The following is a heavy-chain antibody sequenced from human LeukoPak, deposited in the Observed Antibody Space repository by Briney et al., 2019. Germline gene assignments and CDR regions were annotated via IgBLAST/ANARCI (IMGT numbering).Heavy chain of an antibody. J-gene: IGHJ5*02. CDR2: INPNSGGT. CDR1: GYSFTDYY. CDR3: VKDWHILTGRNCFDP. Sequence: ASVKVSCKASGYSFTDYYIHWVRQAPGQGLEWMGWINPNSGGTNSAQKFQGRVTMTSDTSISTAYMELRSLRFDDTAIYYCVKDWHILTGRNCFDPWGQGTLVTVSS. V-gene: IGHV1-2*02. D-gene: IGHD3-9*01.